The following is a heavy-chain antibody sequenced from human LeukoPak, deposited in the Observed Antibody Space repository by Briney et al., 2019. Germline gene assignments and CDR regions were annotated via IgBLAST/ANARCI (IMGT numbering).Heavy chain of an antibody. Sequence: GGSLRLSCAASGFTFSSYGMHWVRQAPGKGLEWVAFIRYDGSNKYYADSVKGRFTISRDNAKNTLYLQMNSLRAEDTAVYYCARGAVGIYYYYYYMDVWGKGTTVTISS. CDR3: ARGAVGIYYYYYYMDV. J-gene: IGHJ6*03. CDR1: GFTFSSYG. CDR2: IRYDGSNK. D-gene: IGHD2-15*01. V-gene: IGHV3-30*02.